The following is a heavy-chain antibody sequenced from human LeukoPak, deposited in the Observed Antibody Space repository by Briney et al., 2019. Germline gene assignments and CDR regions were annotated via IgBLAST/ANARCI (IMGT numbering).Heavy chain of an antibody. CDR2: ISASGGGT. J-gene: IGHJ4*02. CDR1: GFTFSSYA. V-gene: IGHV3-23*01. Sequence: GGSLRLSCAASGFTFSSYAMTWVRQAPGKGLEGVSSISASGGGTYYADSVKGRFTISRDNAKNSLYLQMNSLRADDTGVYYCARDIVNGDYVSAYWGQGTLVTVSS. CDR3: ARDIVNGDYVSAY. D-gene: IGHD4-17*01.